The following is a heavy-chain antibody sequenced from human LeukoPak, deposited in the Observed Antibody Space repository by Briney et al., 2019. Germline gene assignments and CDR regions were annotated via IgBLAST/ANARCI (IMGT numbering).Heavy chain of an antibody. CDR2: IYPDDSDT. D-gene: IGHD3-3*02. V-gene: IGHV5-51*01. CDR3: ARIRLRAFDI. J-gene: IGHJ3*02. CDR1: GYSFTNYW. Sequence: GESLKISCKGSGYSFTNYWIAWVRQMPGKGLEWMGIIYPDDSDTRYGPSFQGQVTISADKSISTAYLQWSSLKASDTAMYYCARIRLRAFDIWGQGTMVTVSS.